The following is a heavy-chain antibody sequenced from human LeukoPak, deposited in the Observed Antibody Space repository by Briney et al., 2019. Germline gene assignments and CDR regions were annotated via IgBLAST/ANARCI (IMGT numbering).Heavy chain of an antibody. Sequence: QPGRSLRLSCAASGFTFDDYAMHWVRQAPGKGLEWVSGISWNSGSIGYADSVKGRFTISRDNAKNSLYLQMNSLRAEDTALYYCAKDILVAAAGPPDYYYGMDVRGQGTTVTVSS. CDR1: GFTFDDYA. CDR3: AKDILVAAAGPPDYYYGMDV. CDR2: ISWNSGSI. V-gene: IGHV3-9*01. J-gene: IGHJ6*02. D-gene: IGHD6-13*01.